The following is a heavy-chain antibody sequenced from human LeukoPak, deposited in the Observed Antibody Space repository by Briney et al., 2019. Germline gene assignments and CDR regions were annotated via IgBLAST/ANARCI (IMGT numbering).Heavy chain of an antibody. Sequence: APVKVSCKVSGYTLTELSMHWVRQALGKGLEWMGGFDPEDGETIYAQKFQGRVTMTEDTSTDTAYMELSSLRSEDTAVYYCATHRWRSSWFYFDYWGQGTLVTVSS. D-gene: IGHD6-13*01. V-gene: IGHV1-24*01. CDR3: ATHRWRSSWFYFDY. J-gene: IGHJ4*02. CDR1: GYTLTELS. CDR2: FDPEDGET.